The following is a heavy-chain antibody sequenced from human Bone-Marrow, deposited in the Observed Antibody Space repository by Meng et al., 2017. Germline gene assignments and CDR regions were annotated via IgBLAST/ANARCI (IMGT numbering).Heavy chain of an antibody. CDR2: ISAYNGNT. D-gene: IGHD2-15*01. CDR1: GYTFTSYG. CDR3: ARGPCSGGSCYVGNWFDP. Sequence: ASVKVSCKASGYTFTSYGSSWVRQAPGQGLEWMGWISAYNGNTNYAQKLQGRVTMATDTSTSTAYMELRRLRSDDTAVYYCARGPCSGGSCYVGNWFDPWGQGTLVTVSS. J-gene: IGHJ5*02. V-gene: IGHV1-18*01.